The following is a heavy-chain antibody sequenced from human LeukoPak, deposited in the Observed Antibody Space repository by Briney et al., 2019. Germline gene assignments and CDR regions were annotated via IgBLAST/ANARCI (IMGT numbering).Heavy chain of an antibody. J-gene: IGHJ4*02. CDR3: ARDLKSRRVSSGYPMDY. CDR1: GFTFSSYG. Sequence: PGGSLRLSCAASGFTFSSYGMHWVRQAPGKGLEWVAVIRYDGSNKYYADSVKGRFTISRDNSKNTLYLQMNSLRAEDTAVYYCARDLKSRRVSSGYPMDYWGQGTLVTVSS. D-gene: IGHD3-22*01. CDR2: IRYDGSNK. V-gene: IGHV3-33*01.